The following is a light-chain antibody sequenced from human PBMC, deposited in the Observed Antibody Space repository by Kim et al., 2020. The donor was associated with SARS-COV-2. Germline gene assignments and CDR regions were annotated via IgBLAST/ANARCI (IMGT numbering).Light chain of an antibody. CDR1: QNINNNY. CDR3: QQYSRSPHS. J-gene: IGKJ2*03. CDR2: GAS. V-gene: IGKV3-20*01. Sequence: FSPGESATLSCRASQNINNNYLAWYQQNPGQSPRLLINGASSRATGIPDRFSGSGSATDFTLTISRLEPEDFAVYYCQQYSRSPHSFGQGTKLEI.